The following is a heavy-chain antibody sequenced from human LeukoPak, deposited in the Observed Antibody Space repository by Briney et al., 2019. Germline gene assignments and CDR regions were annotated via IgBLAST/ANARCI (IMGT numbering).Heavy chain of an antibody. D-gene: IGHD4-17*01. CDR3: ARLYYGDFSFDY. V-gene: IGHV4-30-4*01. CDR1: GGSISSGDYY. Sequence: SETLSLTCTVSGGSISSGDYYWSWIRQPPGKGLEWIGYIYYSGSTYYNPSLKSRVTISVDTSKNQFSLKLSSVTAADTAVYYCARLYYGDFSFDYWGQGTLVTVSS. J-gene: IGHJ4*02. CDR2: IYYSGST.